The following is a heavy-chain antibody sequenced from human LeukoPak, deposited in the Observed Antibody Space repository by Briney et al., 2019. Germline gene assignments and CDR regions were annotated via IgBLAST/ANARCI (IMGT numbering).Heavy chain of an antibody. CDR3: SRDLGTTETGDDY. CDR1: GFTFGDYP. Sequence: PGGSLRLSCATSGFTFGDYPMNWVRQRPGKGLEWVGIIRSRTKGATTDYAASVKGRFTISGDDSKATVYLQMDSLKIEDTAVYYCSRDLGTTETGDDYWGQGTLVTVSS. D-gene: IGHD1-14*01. J-gene: IGHJ4*02. V-gene: IGHV3-49*04. CDR2: IRSRTKGATT.